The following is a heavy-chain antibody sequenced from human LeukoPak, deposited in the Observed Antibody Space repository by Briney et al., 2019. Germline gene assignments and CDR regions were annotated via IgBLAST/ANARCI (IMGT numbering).Heavy chain of an antibody. CDR2: IYQSGST. D-gene: IGHD5-12*01. Sequence: SETLSLTCTVSSYSISSGYYWGWIRQPPGKGLEWIGSIYQSGSTYYNPSLMSRVTISVDTSKNYFSLKLMSMSAADTAVYYCARDALTSTGGFFDPWGQGTLVTVSS. J-gene: IGHJ5*02. V-gene: IGHV4-38-2*02. CDR1: SYSISSGYY. CDR3: ARDALTSTGGFFDP.